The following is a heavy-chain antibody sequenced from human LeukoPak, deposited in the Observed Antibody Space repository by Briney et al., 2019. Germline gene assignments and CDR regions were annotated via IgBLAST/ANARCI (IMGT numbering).Heavy chain of an antibody. J-gene: IGHJ4*02. CDR2: IYPGDCET. CDR1: GYIFTKYW. V-gene: IGHV5-51*01. D-gene: IGHD2-15*01. CDR3: ARSSWGYCSGDSCLLFDFDY. Sequence: GALQISRLGSGYIFTKYWIGWVRQMPGKELAGMGIIYPGDCETKYRPSFQDQLTISDENSISTAFLQWSSLKASDTAMFYCARSSWGYCSGDSCLLFDFDYWGQGTLVTVSS.